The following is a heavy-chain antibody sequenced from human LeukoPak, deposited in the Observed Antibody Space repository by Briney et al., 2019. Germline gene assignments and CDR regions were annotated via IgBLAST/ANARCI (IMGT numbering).Heavy chain of an antibody. V-gene: IGHV1-2*02. J-gene: IGHJ4*02. CDR3: ASFIVVVPAAIVDWFDY. CDR1: GYTFTGYY. D-gene: IGHD2-2*01. CDR2: TNPNSGGT. Sequence: ASVKVSCKASGYTFTGYYMHWVRQAPGQGLEWMGWTNPNSGGTNYAQKFQGRVTMTRDTSISTAYMELSRLRSDDTAVYYCASFIVVVPAAIVDWFDYWGQGTLVTVPS.